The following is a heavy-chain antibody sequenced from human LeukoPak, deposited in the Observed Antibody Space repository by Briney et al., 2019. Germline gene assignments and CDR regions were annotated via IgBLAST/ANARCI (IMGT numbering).Heavy chain of an antibody. Sequence: QPGGSLRLSCAAYGFTFSTYWMNWVRQAPGKGLEWVSYISSSGSTIYYADSVKGRFTISRDNAKNSLYLQMNSLRAEDTAVYYCARVGTAMASQRRSYYMDVWGKGTTVTISS. J-gene: IGHJ6*03. D-gene: IGHD5-18*01. CDR3: ARVGTAMASQRRSYYMDV. CDR2: ISSSGSTI. V-gene: IGHV3-48*04. CDR1: GFTFSTYW.